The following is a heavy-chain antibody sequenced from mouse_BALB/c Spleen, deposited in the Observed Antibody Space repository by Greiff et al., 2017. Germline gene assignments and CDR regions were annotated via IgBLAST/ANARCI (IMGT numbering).Heavy chain of an antibody. D-gene: IGHD2-1*01. Sequence: EVQRVESGGGLVKPGGSLKLSCAASGFTFSDYYMYWVRQTPEKRLEWVATISDGGSYTYYPDSVKGRFTISRDNAKNNLYLQMSSLKSEDTAMYYCARDLYYGNYYAMDYWGQGTSVTVSS. V-gene: IGHV5-4*02. J-gene: IGHJ4*01. CDR1: GFTFSDYY. CDR3: ARDLYYGNYYAMDY. CDR2: ISDGGSYT.